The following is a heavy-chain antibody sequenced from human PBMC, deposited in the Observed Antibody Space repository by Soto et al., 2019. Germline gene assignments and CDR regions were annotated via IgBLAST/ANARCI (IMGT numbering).Heavy chain of an antibody. Sequence: GGSLRLSCAASGFTFSSYAMSWVRQAPGKGLEWVSAISGSGGSTYYADSVKGRFTISRDNSKNTLYLQMNSLRAEDTAVYYCAKDYGYCSGGSCYSSFDYWGQGTLVTVSS. J-gene: IGHJ4*02. D-gene: IGHD2-15*01. CDR3: AKDYGYCSGGSCYSSFDY. CDR2: ISGSGGST. CDR1: GFTFSSYA. V-gene: IGHV3-23*01.